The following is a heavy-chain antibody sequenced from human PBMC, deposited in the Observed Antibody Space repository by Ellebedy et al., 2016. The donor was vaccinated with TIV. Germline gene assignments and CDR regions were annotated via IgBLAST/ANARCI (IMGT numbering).Heavy chain of an antibody. CDR1: GFTLSSYW. CDR3: AKDWDIVVVPAATIYGMDV. D-gene: IGHD2-2*01. V-gene: IGHV3-7*01. Sequence: GESLKISXAASGFTLSSYWISWVRQAPGKGLEWVANIKQDGSQKYYVDSVKGRFTISRDNSKNTLYLQMNSLRAEDTAVYYCAKDWDIVVVPAATIYGMDVWGQGTTVTVSS. CDR2: IKQDGSQK. J-gene: IGHJ6*02.